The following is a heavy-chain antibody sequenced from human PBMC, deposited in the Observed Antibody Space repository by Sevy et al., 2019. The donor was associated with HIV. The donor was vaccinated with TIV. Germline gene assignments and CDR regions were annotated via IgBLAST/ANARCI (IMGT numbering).Heavy chain of an antibody. V-gene: IGHV5-51*01. CDR3: ARRVYSSSSSLSLYYYYMVV. CDR1: GYSFTSYW. CDR2: IYPGDSDT. D-gene: IGHD6-6*01. Sequence: GESLKISCKGSGYSFTSYWIGWVRQMPGKGLEWMGIIYPGDSDTRYSPSFQGQVTISADKSISTAYLQWSSLKASDSAMYYCARRVYSSSSSLSLYYYYMVVWGKGTTVTCSS. J-gene: IGHJ6*03.